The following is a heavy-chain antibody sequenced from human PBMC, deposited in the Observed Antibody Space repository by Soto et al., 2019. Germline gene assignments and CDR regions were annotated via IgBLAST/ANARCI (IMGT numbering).Heavy chain of an antibody. CDR1: GFTFSSYS. CDR2: ISSSSSTI. D-gene: IGHD3-10*01. V-gene: IGHV3-48*01. CDR3: ARDGWGDYYGSGSYYKGADDAFDI. Sequence: GGSLRLSCAASGFTFSSYSMNWVRQAPGKGLEWVSYISSSSSTIYYADSVKGRFTSSRDNAKNTWYLQMNSLRAEDTAVYYCARDGWGDYYGSGSYYKGADDAFDIWGQGTMVTVSS. J-gene: IGHJ3*02.